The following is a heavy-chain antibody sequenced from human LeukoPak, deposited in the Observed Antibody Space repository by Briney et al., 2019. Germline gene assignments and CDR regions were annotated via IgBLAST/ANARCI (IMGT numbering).Heavy chain of an antibody. J-gene: IGHJ5*02. D-gene: IGHD6-19*01. CDR2: IYYSGST. Sequence: SQTLSLTCTVSGGSISSGGYYWSWIRQHPGKGLEWIGYIYYSGSTYYNPSLKSRVTMSVDTSKNQFSLKLSSVTAADTAVYYCARGGYSSGWYWFDPWGQGTLVTVPS. CDR1: GGSISSGGYY. V-gene: IGHV4-31*03. CDR3: ARGGYSSGWYWFDP.